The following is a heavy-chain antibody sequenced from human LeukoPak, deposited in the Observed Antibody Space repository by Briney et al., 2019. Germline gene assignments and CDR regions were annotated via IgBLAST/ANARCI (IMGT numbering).Heavy chain of an antibody. CDR2: IYYSGST. Sequence: KPSETLSLTCTVSGGSISSYYWSWIRQPPGKGLEWIGYIYYSGSTNYNPSLKSRVTISVDTSKNQFSLKLSSVTAADTAVYYCARGATVTYYFDYWGQGTLVTVSS. CDR3: ARGATVTYYFDY. D-gene: IGHD4-17*01. J-gene: IGHJ4*02. CDR1: GGSISSYY. V-gene: IGHV4-59*01.